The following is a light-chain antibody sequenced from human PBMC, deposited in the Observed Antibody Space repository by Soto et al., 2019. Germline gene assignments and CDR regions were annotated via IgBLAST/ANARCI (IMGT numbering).Light chain of an antibody. V-gene: IGLV2-14*03. CDR3: SSFTAHRIYV. J-gene: IGLJ1*01. CDR2: GVT. CDR1: HNDIGTYDY. Sequence: QSALTQPTSVSGSPGQSITISCTGNHNDIGTYDYVAWYQQHPGRAPRLLIHGVTTRPSGISGRFSASTSGLTTSLTIYGLQPEDEADYYCSSFTAHRIYVFGHGTKLTVL.